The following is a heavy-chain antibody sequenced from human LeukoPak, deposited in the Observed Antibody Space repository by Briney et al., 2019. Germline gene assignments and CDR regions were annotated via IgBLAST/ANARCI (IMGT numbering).Heavy chain of an antibody. D-gene: IGHD6-19*01. CDR2: INHSGST. Sequence: SETLSLTCAVYGGSFSGYYWSWICQPPGKGLEWIGEINHSGSTNYNPSLKSRVTISVDTSKNQFSLKLSSVTAADTAVNYCARGSQWPEGEYYFDYWGQGTLVTVSS. CDR1: GGSFSGYY. J-gene: IGHJ4*02. V-gene: IGHV4-34*01. CDR3: ARGSQWPEGEYYFDY.